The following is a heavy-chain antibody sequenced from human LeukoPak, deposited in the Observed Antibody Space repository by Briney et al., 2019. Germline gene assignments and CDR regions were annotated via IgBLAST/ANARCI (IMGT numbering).Heavy chain of an antibody. J-gene: IGHJ4*02. Sequence: PGGSLRLSCAASGFTFSSYGMSWVRQAPGKGLEWVSGIIPSGHTTYYADSVKGRFTISRANSENTLYLQMNNLRAEDTAVYYCAKATGYLLWGQGTLVTVSS. CDR2: IIPSGHTT. CDR3: AKATGYLL. D-gene: IGHD1-14*01. CDR1: GFTFSSYG. V-gene: IGHV3-23*01.